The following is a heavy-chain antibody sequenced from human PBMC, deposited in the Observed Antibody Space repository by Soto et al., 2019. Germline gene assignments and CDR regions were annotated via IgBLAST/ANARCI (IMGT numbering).Heavy chain of an antibody. J-gene: IGHJ4*02. CDR3: TTREPTYSSGWQYDY. D-gene: IGHD6-19*01. CDR1: GFTFSNAW. V-gene: IGHV3-15*07. Sequence: PGGSLRLSCAASGFTFSNAWMNWVRQAPGKGLEWVGRIKSKTDGGTTDYAAPVKGRFTISRDDSKNTLYLQMNSLKTEDTAVYYCTTREPTYSSGWQYDYWGQGTLVTVSS. CDR2: IKSKTDGGTT.